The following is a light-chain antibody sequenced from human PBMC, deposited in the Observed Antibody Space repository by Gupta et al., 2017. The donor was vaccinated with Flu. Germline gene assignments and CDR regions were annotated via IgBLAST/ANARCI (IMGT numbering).Light chain of an antibody. CDR1: SSDVGGYNF. CDR3: CSYAGRYIYV. CDR2: DVT. Sequence: QSALTQPPSVSGSPGQSVTISCTGTSSDVGGYNFVSWYQGLPGKAPKLMIYDVTKRPSGVPDRFSGSKSGDTASLTISGLQAEDEADYYCCSYAGRYIYVFGTGTKVTVL. V-gene: IGLV2-11*02. J-gene: IGLJ1*01.